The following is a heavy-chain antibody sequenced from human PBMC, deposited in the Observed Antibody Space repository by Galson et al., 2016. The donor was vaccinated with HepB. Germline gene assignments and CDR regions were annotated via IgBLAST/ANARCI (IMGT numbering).Heavy chain of an antibody. V-gene: IGHV3-30*18. Sequence: SLRLSCAASGFTFSTYSMNWVRQAPGKGLEWVAVISYDGSNKYYADSVKCRVTISRDNSKNTLYLQMNNLRAEDTAVYYCAKDLCPYVDTTMVNCDGMDVWGQGTTVTVSS. D-gene: IGHD5-18*01. J-gene: IGHJ6*02. CDR2: ISYDGSNK. CDR3: AKDLCPYVDTTMVNCDGMDV. CDR1: GFTFSTYS.